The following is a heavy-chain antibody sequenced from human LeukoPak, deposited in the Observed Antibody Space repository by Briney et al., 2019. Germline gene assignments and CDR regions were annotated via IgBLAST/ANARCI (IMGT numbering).Heavy chain of an antibody. CDR3: GRDPKLGIRGYTYGYIDF. D-gene: IGHD5-18*01. Sequence: ASVKVSCKTSGYTFTTYAISWVRQAPGQGLEWMGWINTNTGNPTYAQGFFTGRYVFSLDTSVNTAYLQITGLKADDTAVYYCGRDPKLGIRGYTYGYIDFWGQGTLDTVAS. CDR1: GYTFTTYA. V-gene: IGHV7-4-1*02. J-gene: IGHJ4*02. CDR2: INTNTGNP.